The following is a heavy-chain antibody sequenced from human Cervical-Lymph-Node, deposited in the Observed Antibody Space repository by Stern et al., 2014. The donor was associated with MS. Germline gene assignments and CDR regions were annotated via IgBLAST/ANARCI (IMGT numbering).Heavy chain of an antibody. CDR1: GGSFSTYY. CDR3: TIDASGSLLGY. Sequence: QVQLQQWGAGLLKLSETLSLNCAVYGGSFSTYYWNWIRQAPGKGVEWIGEINHSAGSNYHPSLKSRVTLSVDMSNTQVSLKLTSVTAADTAVYYCTIDASGSLLGYWGQGTLVTVSS. CDR2: INHSAGS. V-gene: IGHV4-34*01. D-gene: IGHD2-15*01. J-gene: IGHJ4*02.